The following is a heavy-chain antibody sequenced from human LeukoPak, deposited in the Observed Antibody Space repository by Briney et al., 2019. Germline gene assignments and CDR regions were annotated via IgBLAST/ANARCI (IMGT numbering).Heavy chain of an antibody. Sequence: GGSLRLSCAASGFTFSDYYMSWIRQAPGKGLEWVSYISSSGSTIYYADSVKGRFTISRDNAKNSLYLQMNSLRAEDTAVYYCARELCRRSSTSCPFDYWGQGTLVTVSS. CDR3: ARELCRRSSTSCPFDY. CDR1: GFTFSDYY. CDR2: ISSSGSTI. D-gene: IGHD2-2*01. V-gene: IGHV3-11*04. J-gene: IGHJ4*02.